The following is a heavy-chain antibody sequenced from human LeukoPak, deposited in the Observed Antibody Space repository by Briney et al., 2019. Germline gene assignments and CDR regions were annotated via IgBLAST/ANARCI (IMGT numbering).Heavy chain of an antibody. CDR2: IIPILGIA. V-gene: IGHV1-69*04. Sequence: SVKVSCKASGGTFSSYAISWVRQAPGQGLEWMGRIIPILGIANYAQKFQGRVTITADKSTSTAYMELSSLRSEDTAVYYCARSSRRFGELPLVWFDPWGQGTLVTVSS. CDR3: ARSSRRFGELPLVWFDP. D-gene: IGHD3-10*01. CDR1: GGTFSSYA. J-gene: IGHJ5*02.